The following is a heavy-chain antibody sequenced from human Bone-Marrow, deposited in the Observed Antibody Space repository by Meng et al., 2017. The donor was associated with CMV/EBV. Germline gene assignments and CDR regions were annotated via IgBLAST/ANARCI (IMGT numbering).Heavy chain of an antibody. Sequence: GGSLRLSCVESGFTFSRYGMHWVRQAPGKGLEWVAFVRNDGSKKYYADSVKGRFTISRDNSKNTLYLQMNSLRTEDTAVYYCAKDDDSAGYYFAYCWGQGTLVTVSS. CDR3: AKDDDSAGYYFAYC. J-gene: IGHJ4*02. CDR2: VRNDGSKK. V-gene: IGHV3-30*02. D-gene: IGHD3-22*01. CDR1: GFTFSRYG.